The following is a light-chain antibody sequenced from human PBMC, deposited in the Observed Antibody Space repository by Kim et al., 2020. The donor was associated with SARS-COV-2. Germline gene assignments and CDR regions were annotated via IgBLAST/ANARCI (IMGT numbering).Light chain of an antibody. CDR2: SAS. CDR1: QSVRNN. V-gene: IGKV3-15*01. J-gene: IGKJ4*01. CDR3: QQYNDWPLLT. Sequence: IVMTQSPATLSLSPGERVTLSCRASQSVRNNLAWYQQRPGQAPRLLIYSASTRATDVSARFSGSGSGTEFTLTIRSLQSEDLAVYYCQQYNDWPLLTFGGGTKVDIK.